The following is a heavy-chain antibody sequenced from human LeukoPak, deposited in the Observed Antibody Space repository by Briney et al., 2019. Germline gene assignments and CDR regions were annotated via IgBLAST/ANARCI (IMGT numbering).Heavy chain of an antibody. V-gene: IGHV4-38-2*01. Sequence: SETLSLTCAVSGYSIRSGYYWGWIRQPPGKGREWIGRIYHSGSTYYNPSLKSRVTISVDTSKNQFSLKLNSVTAADTAVYYCARGGYGTLFDYWGQGTLVIVSS. D-gene: IGHD5-12*01. J-gene: IGHJ4*02. CDR3: ARGGYGTLFDY. CDR2: IYHSGST. CDR1: GYSIRSGYY.